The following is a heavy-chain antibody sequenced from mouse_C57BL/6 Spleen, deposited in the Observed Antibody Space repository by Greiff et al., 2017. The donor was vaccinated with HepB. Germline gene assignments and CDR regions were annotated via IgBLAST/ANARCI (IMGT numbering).Heavy chain of an antibody. Sequence: QVQLQQPGAELVRPGSSVKLSCKASGYTFTSYWMHWVKQRPIQGLVWIGNIDPSDSETHYNQKFKDKATLTVDKSSSTAYMQLSSLTSEDSAVYYCARGGGSSYDYYAMDYWGQGTSVTVSS. CDR1: GYTFTSYW. D-gene: IGHD1-1*01. J-gene: IGHJ4*01. CDR3: ARGGGSSYDYYAMDY. V-gene: IGHV1-52*01. CDR2: IDPSDSET.